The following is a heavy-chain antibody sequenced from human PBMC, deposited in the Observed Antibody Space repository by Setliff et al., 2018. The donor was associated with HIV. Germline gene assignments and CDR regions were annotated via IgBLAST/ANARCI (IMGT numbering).Heavy chain of an antibody. CDR3: ASGSDWHPD. CDR1: GGSISSYC. D-gene: IGHD3-9*01. CDR2: ICDSGIT. Sequence: TSETLSLTCTVSGGSISSYCWSWIRQPPGKGLEWIGYICDSGITKYSPSLKSRVTISVDRSKNQFSLKLSSVTAADTAIYYCASGSDWHPDWGQGTLVTVSS. J-gene: IGHJ4*02. V-gene: IGHV4-59*01.